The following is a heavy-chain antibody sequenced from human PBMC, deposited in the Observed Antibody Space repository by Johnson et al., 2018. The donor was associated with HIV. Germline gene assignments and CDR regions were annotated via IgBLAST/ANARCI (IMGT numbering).Heavy chain of an antibody. CDR1: GFSFSDYG. D-gene: IGHD2-15*01. J-gene: IGHJ3*02. CDR2: ISYDGDDK. CDR3: ARDVIVVVVAATQGGDAFDI. Sequence: QVQLVESGGGVVQPGRSLRLSCAASGFSFSDYGIHWVRQAPGKGLEWVAVISYDGDDKHYGDSVEGRFTIYRDNSKNTLYLQMNSLRAEDTAVYYCARDVIVVVVAATQGGDAFDIWGQGTMVTVSS. V-gene: IGHV3-30*03.